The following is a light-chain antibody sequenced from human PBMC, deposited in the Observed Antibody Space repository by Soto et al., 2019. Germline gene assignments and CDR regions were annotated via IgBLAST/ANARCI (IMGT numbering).Light chain of an antibody. V-gene: IGLV1-47*02. Sequence: QSVLTQPPSASGTPGQRVTISCSGSSSNIGSNYVYWYQQLPGTAPKLLIYSNNQRPSGVPDRFPGSKSGTSASLAISGLRSEDEADYYCAAWDDSLSALYVFGTGTKVTVL. CDR1: SSNIGSNY. J-gene: IGLJ1*01. CDR2: SNN. CDR3: AAWDDSLSALYV.